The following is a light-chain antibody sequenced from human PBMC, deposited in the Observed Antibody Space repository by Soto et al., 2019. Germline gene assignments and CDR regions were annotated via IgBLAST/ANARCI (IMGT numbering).Light chain of an antibody. CDR3: QQYDILPIT. Sequence: AIRMTQSPSSLSASTGDRVTITCRASQGISSYLAWYQQKPGKAPKLLIYAASTLQSGVPSRFSGSGSGTDFTLTISCLQTEDIGTYYCQQYDILPITFGRGTRLEI. J-gene: IGKJ5*01. V-gene: IGKV1-8*01. CDR1: QGISSY. CDR2: AAS.